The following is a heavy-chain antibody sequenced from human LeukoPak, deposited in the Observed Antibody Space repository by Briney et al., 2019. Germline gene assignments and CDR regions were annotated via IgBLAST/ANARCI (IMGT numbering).Heavy chain of an antibody. J-gene: IGHJ4*02. Sequence: SETLSLTCAVYGGSFSGYYWSWIRQPPGKGLEWIGEINHSGSTNYNPSLKSRVTISVDTSKNQFSLKLSSVTAADTAVYYCARRANWYQLPYFDYWGQGTLVTVSS. CDR1: GGSFSGYY. D-gene: IGHD2-2*01. V-gene: IGHV4-34*01. CDR3: ARRANWYQLPYFDY. CDR2: INHSGST.